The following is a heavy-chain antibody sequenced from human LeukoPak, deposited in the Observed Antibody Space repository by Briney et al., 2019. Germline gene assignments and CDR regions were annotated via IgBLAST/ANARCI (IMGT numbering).Heavy chain of an antibody. CDR1: GFTFSRYE. D-gene: IGHD3-10*01. CDR3: ATEMRSSGSCFDY. V-gene: IGHV3-30*04. CDR2: ISDDGREK. Sequence: GSSLRLSCAASGFTFSRYEMHWVRQSPGKGLEWLTFISDDGREKYHADSVKGRFTVSRDNSKNALYLEMNSLRAEDTAVYYCATEMRSSGSCFDYWGQGTLVTVSS. J-gene: IGHJ4*02.